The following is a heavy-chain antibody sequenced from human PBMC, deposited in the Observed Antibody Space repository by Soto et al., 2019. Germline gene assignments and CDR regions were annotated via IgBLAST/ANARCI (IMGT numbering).Heavy chain of an antibody. CDR2: IYHSGST. J-gene: IGHJ4*02. Sequence: SETLSLTCAVSGYSISSGYYWGWIRQPPGKGLEWIGSIYHSGSTYYNPSLKSRVTISVDTSKNQFSLKLSSVTAADTAVYYCARATGGFLVDYWGQGTLVTVS. CDR1: GYSISSGYY. D-gene: IGHD2-8*02. CDR3: ARATGGFLVDY. V-gene: IGHV4-38-2*01.